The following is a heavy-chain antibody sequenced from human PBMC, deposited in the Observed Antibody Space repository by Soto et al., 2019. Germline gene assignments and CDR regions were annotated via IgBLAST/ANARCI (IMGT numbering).Heavy chain of an antibody. D-gene: IGHD3-3*01. CDR1: GGSISSYY. J-gene: IGHJ4*02. V-gene: IGHV4-59*01. CDR2: IYYSGST. Sequence: SETLSLTCTVSGGSISSYYWSWIRQPPGKGLEWIGYIYYSGSTNYNPSLKSRVTISVDTSKNQFSLKLSSVTAADTAVYYCARVGAGSELDYWGQGTLVTVSS. CDR3: ARVGAGSELDY.